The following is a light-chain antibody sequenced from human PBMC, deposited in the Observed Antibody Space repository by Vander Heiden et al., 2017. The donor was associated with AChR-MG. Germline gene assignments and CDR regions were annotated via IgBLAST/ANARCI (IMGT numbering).Light chain of an antibody. CDR2: WAS. CDR1: QSVLKRSNNNNY. CDR3: QQDDTTPHT. V-gene: IGKV4-1*01. J-gene: IGKJ2*01. Sequence: DVVMTQSPDSLDVSLGERATINCKSSQSVLKRSNNNNYLAWYQQKPGQAPKLLIYWASTRESGVPDRFSGSGSGTDFTLTISSLQAEDVAVYYCQQDDTTPHTFGQGTKLEIK.